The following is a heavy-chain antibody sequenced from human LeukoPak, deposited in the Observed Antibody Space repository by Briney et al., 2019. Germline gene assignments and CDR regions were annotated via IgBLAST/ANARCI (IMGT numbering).Heavy chain of an antibody. J-gene: IGHJ5*02. D-gene: IGHD1-26*01. Sequence: ASVKVSCKASGYTFTGYYMHWVRQAPGQGLEWMGWINPNSGGTNYAQKFQGRVTMTRDTSISTAYMELSRLRSDDTAVYYCARGPSSGSYVQGWFDPWGQGTLVTVSS. V-gene: IGHV1-2*02. CDR2: INPNSGGT. CDR3: ARGPSSGSYVQGWFDP. CDR1: GYTFTGYY.